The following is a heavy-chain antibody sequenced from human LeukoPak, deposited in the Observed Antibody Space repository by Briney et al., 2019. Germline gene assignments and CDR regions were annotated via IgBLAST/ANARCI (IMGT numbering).Heavy chain of an antibody. J-gene: IGHJ4*02. CDR2: ISIGTSHI. CDR1: GLTFSDSY. V-gene: IGHV3-11*06. Sequence: PGGSLRLSCAASGLTFSDSYTTWIRQSPGQGLEWVSYISIGTSHIKYADSVKGRFTISRDDARNSLYLQMNSLRAEDTAVYFCARVVGDTGYYFDPWGQGTLVTVSS. D-gene: IGHD2-15*01. CDR3: ARVVGDTGYYFDP.